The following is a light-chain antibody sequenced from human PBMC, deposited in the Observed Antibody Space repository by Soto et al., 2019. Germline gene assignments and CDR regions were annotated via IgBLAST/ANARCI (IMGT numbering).Light chain of an antibody. J-gene: IGLJ3*02. CDR1: SSNIGDNY. CDR3: GTWDTSLSNWV. Sequence: QAVVTQPPSISAAPGQRVTISCSGTSSNIGDNYVSWYRQLPGTAPELLIYDNYKRPSWIPDRFSGSKSGTSATLGITGLHRGDEADYYCGTWDTSLSNWVFGGGTTLTVL. V-gene: IGLV1-51*01. CDR2: DNY.